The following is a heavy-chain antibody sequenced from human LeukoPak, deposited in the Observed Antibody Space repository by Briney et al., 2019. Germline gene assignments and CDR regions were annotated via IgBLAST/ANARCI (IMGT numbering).Heavy chain of an antibody. CDR2: IYYSGST. D-gene: IGHD5-18*01. J-gene: IGHJ5*02. Sequence: NPSETLSLTCTVSGGSISSSSYYWGWIRQPPGKGLEWIGSIYYSGSTYYNPSLKSRVTISVDTSKNQFSLKLSSVTAADTAVYYCARNPGYSYAWFDPWGQGTLVTVSS. CDR3: ARNPGYSYAWFDP. V-gene: IGHV4-39*07. CDR1: GGSISSSSYY.